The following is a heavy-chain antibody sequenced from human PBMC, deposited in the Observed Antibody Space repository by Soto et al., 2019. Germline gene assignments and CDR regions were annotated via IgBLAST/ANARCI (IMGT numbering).Heavy chain of an antibody. J-gene: IGHJ6*02. V-gene: IGHV4-30-4*01. Sequence: ILSLTCTVSGARIKDGDYAWSWIRQPPGKGLEWIGHIYYSGSTYFNPSLQSRVCISVDTSKNQFSLKVNSVTAADTAVYSWARVSLRYYYGMDVWGQGTTVTVSS. CDR2: IYYSGST. CDR1: GARIKDGDYA. CDR3: ARVSLRYYYGMDV.